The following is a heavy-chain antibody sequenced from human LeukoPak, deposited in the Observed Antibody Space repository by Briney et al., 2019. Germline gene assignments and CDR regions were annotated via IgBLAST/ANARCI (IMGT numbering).Heavy chain of an antibody. CDR2: IGEDGGEK. Sequence: SGGSLRLSCAASGFTFSSYWMTWVRQAPGKGLEWVANIGEDGGEKYYVDSVKGRFTISRDNAKNSLYLQVNSLRAEDTAVYYCARDRYEEPFDYWGQGTLVTVSS. CDR1: GFTFSSYW. D-gene: IGHD1-14*01. J-gene: IGHJ4*02. V-gene: IGHV3-7*03. CDR3: ARDRYEEPFDY.